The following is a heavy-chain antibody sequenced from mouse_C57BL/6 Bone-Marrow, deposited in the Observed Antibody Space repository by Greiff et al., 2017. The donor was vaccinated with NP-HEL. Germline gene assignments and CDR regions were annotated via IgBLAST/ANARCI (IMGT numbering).Heavy chain of an antibody. CDR1: GFTFSNYW. V-gene: IGHV6-3*01. Sequence: EVKVVESGGGLVQPGGSMKLSCVASGFTFSNYWMNWVRQSPEKGLEWVAQIRLKSDNYATHYAESVKGRFTISRDDSKSSVYLQMNNLRAEDTGIYYCTDFDGYPFAYWGQGTLVTVSA. D-gene: IGHD2-3*01. CDR2: IRLKSDNYAT. CDR3: TDFDGYPFAY. J-gene: IGHJ3*01.